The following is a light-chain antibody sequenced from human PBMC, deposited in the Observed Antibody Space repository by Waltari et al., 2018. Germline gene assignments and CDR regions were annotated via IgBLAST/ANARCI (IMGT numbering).Light chain of an antibody. V-gene: IGLV2-14*01. CDR1: SRDVAGHNY. CDR2: EVS. Sequence: QSALTQPASVSGSPGQPITLSCTGTSRDVAGHNYVSWYQQYPGKAPKLMIYEVSNRPSGVSNRLSGSKSGNTASLTISGLQTEEEADYYCSSSIGSNTYVFGTGTKV. CDR3: SSSIGSNTYV. J-gene: IGLJ1*01.